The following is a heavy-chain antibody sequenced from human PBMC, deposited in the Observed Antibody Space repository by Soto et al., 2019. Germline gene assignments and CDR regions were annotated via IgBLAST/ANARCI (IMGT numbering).Heavy chain of an antibody. V-gene: IGHV2-70*13. CDR1: GFALTSPGMC. D-gene: IGHD1-20*01. CDR2: IERDDDDK. J-gene: IGHJ6*02. CDR3: ARSIRGPRRFNGMDV. Sequence: SLLTLVSPTETLTLTFTFSGFALTSPGMCVSWIRQPPGKALEWLALIERDDDDKYYSTSLKTRLTISKDTRKNQVVLTMANMDPADTGTYYCARSIRGPRRFNGMDVWAQGTTVTVSS.